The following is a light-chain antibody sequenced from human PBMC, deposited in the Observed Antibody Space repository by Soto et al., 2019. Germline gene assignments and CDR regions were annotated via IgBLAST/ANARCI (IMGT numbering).Light chain of an antibody. CDR2: GNS. Sequence: QAVVTPPPSLSVAPVQSVTISCTGSSSNIVAGYEVHWYQQLPGTAPKLLIYGNSNRPSGVPDRCAGDKSGTSASLAITGLQADDEADAYCQYYDSSLSGVVFGGGTKLTV. J-gene: IGLJ2*01. V-gene: IGLV1-40*01. CDR1: SSNIVAGYE. CDR3: QYYDSSLSGVV.